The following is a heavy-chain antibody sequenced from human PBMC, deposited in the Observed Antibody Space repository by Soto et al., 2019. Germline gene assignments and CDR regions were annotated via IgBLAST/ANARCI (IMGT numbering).Heavy chain of an antibody. CDR3: AKSRDPYDYYYMDV. J-gene: IGHJ6*03. CDR2: ISGSGGST. V-gene: IGHV3-23*01. CDR1: GFTFSSYA. Sequence: GGSLRLSCAASGFTFSSYAMSWVRQAPGKGLEWVSAISGSGGSTYYADSVKGRFTISRDNSKNTLYLQMNSLRAEDTAVYYCAKSRDPYDYYYMDVGGKGTTVTVSS.